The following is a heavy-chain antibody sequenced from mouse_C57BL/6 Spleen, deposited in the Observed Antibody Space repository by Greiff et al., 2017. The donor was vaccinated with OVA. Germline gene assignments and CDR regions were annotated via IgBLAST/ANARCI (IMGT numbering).Heavy chain of an antibody. V-gene: IGHV5-6*01. D-gene: IGHD2-4*01. CDR2: ISSGGSYT. CDR3: ARSLPYDYDDAMDY. J-gene: IGHJ4*01. CDR1: GFTFSSYG. Sequence: EVKLVESGGDLVKPGGSLKLSCAASGFTFSSYGMSWVRQTPDKRLEWVATISSGGSYTYYPDSVKGRFTISRDNAKNTLYLQMSSLKSEDTAMYYCARSLPYDYDDAMDYWGQGTSVTVSS.